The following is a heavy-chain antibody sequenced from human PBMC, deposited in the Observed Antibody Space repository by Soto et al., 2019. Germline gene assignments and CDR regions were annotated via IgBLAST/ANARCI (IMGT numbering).Heavy chain of an antibody. CDR3: ARSPGPGLYKLDS. CDR1: GFSLTTTGMC. V-gene: IGHV2-70*11. CDR2: IDWDDDK. J-gene: IGHJ4*02. Sequence: SGPTLVNPTQTLTLTCTFSGFSLTTTGMCVSWVRQPPGKALEWLARIDWDDDKYYSTSLKTRLTISKDTSKNQVVLTMTNMDPVDTASFYCARSPGPGLYKLDSGGQGTRVPVSS. D-gene: IGHD1-1*01.